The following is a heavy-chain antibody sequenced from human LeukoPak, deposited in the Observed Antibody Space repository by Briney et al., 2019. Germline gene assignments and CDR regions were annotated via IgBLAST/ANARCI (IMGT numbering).Heavy chain of an antibody. CDR2: INPNSGGT. Sequence: ASVKVSCKASGYIFTGYYMHWVRQAPGQGLEWMGRINPNSGGTNYAQKFQGRVTMTRDTSISTAYMELSRLRSDDTAVYYCARVAAAGTKCFDYWGQGTLVTVSS. CDR3: ARVAAAGTKCFDY. D-gene: IGHD6-13*01. V-gene: IGHV1-2*06. J-gene: IGHJ4*02. CDR1: GYIFTGYY.